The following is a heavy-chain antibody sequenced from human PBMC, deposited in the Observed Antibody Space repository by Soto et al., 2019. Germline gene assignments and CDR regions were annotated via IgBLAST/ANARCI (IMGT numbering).Heavy chain of an antibody. CDR3: AKASYASSWYSLFGY. CDR1: GFTFSNYA. CDR2: ISSGGTTP. V-gene: IGHV3-23*01. D-gene: IGHD6-13*01. J-gene: IGHJ4*02. Sequence: EVQLLESGGGLVQPGGSLRLSCATSGFTFSNYAMSWVRQAPGKGLEWVSTISSGGTTPYYTDSVKGRFTISRDNSKNTLYLQMSSLRAEDTAVYYCAKASYASSWYSLFGYWGQGTLVTVSS.